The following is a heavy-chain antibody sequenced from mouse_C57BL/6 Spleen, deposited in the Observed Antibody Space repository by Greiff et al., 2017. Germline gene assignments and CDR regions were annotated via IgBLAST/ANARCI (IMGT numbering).Heavy chain of an antibody. J-gene: IGHJ1*03. CDR3: ARGGYFDV. V-gene: IGHV1-85*01. CDR2: IYPRDGST. CDR1: GYTFTSYD. Sequence: QVQLKQSGPELVKPGASVQLSCTASGYTFTSYDINWVKQRPGQVLEWIGWIYPRDGSTKYNEKFKGKATLTVDPSSCPSYLELPRLTSEDSSVYCCARGGYFDVWGTGTTVTVSS.